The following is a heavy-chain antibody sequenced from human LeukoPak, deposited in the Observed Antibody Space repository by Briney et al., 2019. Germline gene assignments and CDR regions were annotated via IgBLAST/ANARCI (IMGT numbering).Heavy chain of an antibody. V-gene: IGHV4-61*02. CDR3: VRGNWGSDFDY. CDR2: IYTSGST. Sequence: SETLSLTCTVSDDSISSGDSYWSWIRQPAGKGLEWIGRIYTSGSTDYNPSLKSRVTISIDTSKNQFSLKVSSVTAADTAVYYCVRGNWGSDFDYWGQGTLVTVSS. CDR1: DDSISSGDSY. J-gene: IGHJ4*02. D-gene: IGHD7-27*01.